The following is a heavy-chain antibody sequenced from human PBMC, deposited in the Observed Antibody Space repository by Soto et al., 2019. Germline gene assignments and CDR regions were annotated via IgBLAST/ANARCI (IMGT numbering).Heavy chain of an antibody. J-gene: IGHJ4*02. V-gene: IGHV3-33*01. CDR2: IWYDGSNK. D-gene: IGHD4-17*01. CDR1: GFTFSSYG. Sequence: QVQLVESGGGVVQPGRSLRLSCAASGFTFSSYGMHWVRQAPGKGLEWVAVIWYDGSNKYYADSVKGRFTISRDNSKNTLYLLMNSLRAEDTAVYYCARGGGPTAVLGYWGQGTLVTVSS. CDR3: ARGGGPTAVLGY.